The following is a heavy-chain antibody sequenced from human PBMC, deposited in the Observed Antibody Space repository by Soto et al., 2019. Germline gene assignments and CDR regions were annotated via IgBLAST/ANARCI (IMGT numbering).Heavy chain of an antibody. CDR1: GFTFSNFG. CDR3: ARDPGQDEAMDY. Sequence: QVQVVESGGSVVQPGTSLRLSCAASGFTFSNFGMHWVRQAPGKGLEWVAVIWHDGKNKYYADSAKGRFTISRDNSKNTLYLQMNSLRAEDTAVYYCARDPGQDEAMDYWGQGTLVTVSS. J-gene: IGHJ4*02. V-gene: IGHV3-33*01. CDR2: IWHDGKNK.